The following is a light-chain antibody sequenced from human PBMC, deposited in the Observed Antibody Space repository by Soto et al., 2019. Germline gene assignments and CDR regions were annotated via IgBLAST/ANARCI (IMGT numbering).Light chain of an antibody. CDR2: EVS. CDR3: SSYVTDSTYF. V-gene: IGLV2-14*01. J-gene: IGLJ1*01. Sequence: QSVLTQPASVSGSPGQSITISCTGTSSDVGGYNYVSWYQHHPGKAPKLMIYEVSNRPSGVSYRFSGSKSGNTASLTISGLQAEDEADYYCSSYVTDSTYFFGTGTKVTLL. CDR1: SSDVGGYNY.